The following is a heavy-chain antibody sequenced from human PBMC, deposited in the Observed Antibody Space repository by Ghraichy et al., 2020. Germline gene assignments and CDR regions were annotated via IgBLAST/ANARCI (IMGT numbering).Heavy chain of an antibody. Sequence: GESLNISCAGSGDTLSNYAMHWVRQAPGRGLEWVATVSKDGIHKFYADSVKGRFAVSRDNSKSTLYLQMNSLRAEDTALYYCTKDRYCTSSRCPTDYWGQGTLVTVSS. CDR1: GDTLSNYA. V-gene: IGHV3-30*18. J-gene: IGHJ4*02. D-gene: IGHD2-8*01. CDR2: VSKDGIHK. CDR3: TKDRYCTSSRCPTDY.